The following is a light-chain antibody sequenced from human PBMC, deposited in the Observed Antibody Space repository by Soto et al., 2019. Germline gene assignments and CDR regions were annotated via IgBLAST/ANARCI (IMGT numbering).Light chain of an antibody. J-gene: IGLJ2*01. CDR2: SNN. Sequence: QSVLTQPPSASGTPGQRVTISCSGSSSDIGRNSVNWYQQLPGTAPKVLIYSNNQRPSGVPDRFSGSKSGTSASLAISGLQSEDEGDYYCAAWDDSLNNVVFGGGTKLTVL. V-gene: IGLV1-44*01. CDR1: SSDIGRNS. CDR3: AAWDDSLNNVV.